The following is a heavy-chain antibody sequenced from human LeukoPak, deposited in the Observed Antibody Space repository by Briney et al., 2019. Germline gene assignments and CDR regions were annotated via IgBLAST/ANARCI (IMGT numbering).Heavy chain of an antibody. J-gene: IGHJ4*02. D-gene: IGHD4-17*01. CDR3: ATDSAGLYDYGYFDY. CDR2: FDPEDGET. V-gene: IGHV1-24*01. Sequence: ASVKVSCKVSGNSLTELSMHWVRQAPGKGLEWMGGFDPEDGETIYAQKFQGRVTMTEDTSTDTAYMELSSLRFEDTAVYYCATDSAGLYDYGYFDYWGQGTLVTVSS. CDR1: GNSLTELS.